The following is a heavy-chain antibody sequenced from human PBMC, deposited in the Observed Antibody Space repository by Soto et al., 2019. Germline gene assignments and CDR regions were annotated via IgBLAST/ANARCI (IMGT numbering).Heavy chain of an antibody. J-gene: IGHJ5*02. V-gene: IGHV1-2*02. CDR1: GYTFTGYY. D-gene: IGHD2-2*01. Sequence: QVQLVQSGAEVKKPGASVKVSCKASGYTFTGYYMHWVRQAPGQGLEWMGWINPNSGGTNYAQKYQGRVTMTRDTSISTAYMELSRLRSDDTAVYYCALNDPAAGYCSSTSCYNWFDPWGQGTLVTVSS. CDR2: INPNSGGT. CDR3: ALNDPAAGYCSSTSCYNWFDP.